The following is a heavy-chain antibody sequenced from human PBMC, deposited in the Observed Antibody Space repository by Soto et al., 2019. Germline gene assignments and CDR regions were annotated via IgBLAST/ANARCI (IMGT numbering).Heavy chain of an antibody. CDR1: GGSISSYY. CDR2: IYYSGST. Sequence: QVQLQESGPGLVKPSETLSLTCTVSGGSISSYYWSWIRQPPGKGLEWIGYIYYSGSTNYNPSLKSRVTISVDTSKNQFSLKLSSVTAADTAVYYCARQRVVTGVWYFDLWGRGTLVTVSS. J-gene: IGHJ2*01. CDR3: ARQRVVTGVWYFDL. D-gene: IGHD2-21*02. V-gene: IGHV4-59*08.